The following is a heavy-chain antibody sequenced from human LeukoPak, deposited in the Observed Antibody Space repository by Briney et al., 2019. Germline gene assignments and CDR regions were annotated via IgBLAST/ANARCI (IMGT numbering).Heavy chain of an antibody. CDR1: GFTFSSSG. J-gene: IGHJ4*02. D-gene: IGHD5-12*01. CDR2: INTDGSYT. Sequence: GGSLRLSCAASGFTFSSSGMHWVRQAPGKGLVWVSRINTDGSYTTYADSVKGRFTVSRDNAKNTLFLQMNSLRAEDTAVYYCARKSGYSGYALGYWGQGTLVTVS. V-gene: IGHV3-74*03. CDR3: ARKSGYSGYALGY.